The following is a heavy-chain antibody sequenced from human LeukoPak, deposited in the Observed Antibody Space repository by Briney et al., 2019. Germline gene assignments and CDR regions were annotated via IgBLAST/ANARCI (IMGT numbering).Heavy chain of an antibody. V-gene: IGHV3-30-3*01. CDR3: ARSGPQGYFDY. D-gene: IGHD3-10*01. CDR1: GFTFSSYA. J-gene: IGHJ4*02. Sequence: PGGSLRLSCAASGFTFSSYAMHWVRQAPGKGLEWVAVISYDGSNKYYADSVKGRFTISRDNSKNTLYLQMNSLRAEDTAVYYCARSGPQGYFDYWGQGTLVTVSS. CDR2: ISYDGSNK.